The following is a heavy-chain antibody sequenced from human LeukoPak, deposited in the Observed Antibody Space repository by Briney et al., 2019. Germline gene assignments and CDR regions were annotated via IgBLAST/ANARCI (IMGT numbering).Heavy chain of an antibody. D-gene: IGHD3-10*01. CDR3: ARDPMVRGPPSYYFDY. CDR1: GFTFSSYG. Sequence: PGGSLRLSCAASGFTFSSYGMHWVRQAPGKGLEWVAVIWYDVSNKYYADSVKGRFTISRDNSKNTLYLQMNSLRAEDTAVYYCARDPMVRGPPSYYFDYRGQGTLVTVSS. CDR2: IWYDVSNK. J-gene: IGHJ4*02. V-gene: IGHV3-33*01.